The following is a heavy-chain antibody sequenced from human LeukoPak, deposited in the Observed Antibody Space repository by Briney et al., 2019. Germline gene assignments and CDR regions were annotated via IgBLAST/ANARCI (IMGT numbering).Heavy chain of an antibody. CDR2: ISYSGST. Sequence: GSLRLSCAASEFTFSGYWMSWIRQPPGKGLEWIGYISYSGSTNYNPSLKSRVTISVDTSKNQFSLKLTSLTAADTAVYYCARDSSYSSGWYFDYWGQRTLVTVSS. CDR3: ARDSSYSSGWYFDY. D-gene: IGHD6-19*01. CDR1: EFTFSGYW. J-gene: IGHJ4*02. V-gene: IGHV4-59*01.